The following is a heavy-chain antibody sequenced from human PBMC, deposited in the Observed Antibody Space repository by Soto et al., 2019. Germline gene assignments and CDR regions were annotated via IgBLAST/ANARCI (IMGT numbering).Heavy chain of an antibody. D-gene: IGHD3-22*01. CDR3: ATMSSSGYPLDY. V-gene: IGHV4-31*03. J-gene: IGHJ4*02. CDR1: GVSISSGGYY. CDR2: IYYSGST. Sequence: TSETLSLTCTVSGVSISSGGYYWTWIRQHPQKGLEWIGHIYYSGSTYYNPSLKSRVTVSVDTSKNQFSLKLSSVTAADTAVYFCATMSSSGYPLDYWGRGTLVTVSS.